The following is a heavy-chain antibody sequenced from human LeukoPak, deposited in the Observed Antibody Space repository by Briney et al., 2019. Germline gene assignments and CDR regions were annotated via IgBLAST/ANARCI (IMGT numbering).Heavy chain of an antibody. D-gene: IGHD2-8*01. CDR3: ARDDRYCTNGVCSGIFDY. CDR2: IIPIFGTA. CDR1: GGTFSSYA. J-gene: IGHJ4*02. V-gene: IGHV1-69*05. Sequence: SVKVSCKASGGTFSSYAISWVRQAPGQGLEWMGVIIPIFGTANYAQKFQGRVTITTDESTSTAYMELSSLRSEDTAVYYCARDDRYCTNGVCSGIFDYWGQGTLVTVSS.